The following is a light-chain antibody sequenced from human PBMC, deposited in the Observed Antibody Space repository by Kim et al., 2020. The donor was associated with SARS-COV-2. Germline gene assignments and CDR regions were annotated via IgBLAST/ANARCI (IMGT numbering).Light chain of an antibody. CDR2: DVN. V-gene: IGLV2-14*04. CDR3: RTYISSSTLV. Sequence: GQSITISCTGTSSDVGDYDYVSWYQQHPGKAPKLIIYDVNNRPSGVSNRFSGSKSANTASLTIYGLQAEDEADYYCRTYISSSTLVFGGGTQLTVL. CDR1: SSDVGDYDY. J-gene: IGLJ3*02.